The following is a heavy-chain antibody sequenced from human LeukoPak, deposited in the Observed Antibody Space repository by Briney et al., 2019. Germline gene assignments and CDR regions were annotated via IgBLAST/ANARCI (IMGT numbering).Heavy chain of an antibody. V-gene: IGHV1-2*02. D-gene: IGHD3-3*01. J-gene: IGHJ4*02. CDR3: ARMTLWSGYTYDY. Sequence: ASVKVSCKASGYTFTGYYMHWVRQAPGQGLEWMGWINPNSGGTNYAQKFQGRVTMTRDTSISTAYMVLSRLRSDDTAVYYCARMTLWSGYTYDYWGQGTLVTVSS. CDR1: GYTFTGYY. CDR2: INPNSGGT.